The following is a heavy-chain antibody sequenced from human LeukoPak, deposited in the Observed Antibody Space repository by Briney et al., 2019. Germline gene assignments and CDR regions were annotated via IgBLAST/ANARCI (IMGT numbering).Heavy chain of an antibody. CDR3: ARSHSVWTSFDY. CDR1: GGSISSYY. CDR2: IYYSGST. V-gene: IGHV4-59*01. D-gene: IGHD3/OR15-3a*01. J-gene: IGHJ4*02. Sequence: SETLSLTCTVPGGSISSYYWSWIRQPPGKGLEWIGYIYYSGSTNYNPSLKSRVTISVDTSKNQFSLKLSSVTAADTAVYYCARSHSVWTSFDYWGQGTLVTVSS.